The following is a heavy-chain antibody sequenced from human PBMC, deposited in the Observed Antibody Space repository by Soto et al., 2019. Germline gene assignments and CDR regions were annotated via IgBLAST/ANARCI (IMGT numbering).Heavy chain of an antibody. CDR2: TYYRSRWYN. J-gene: IGHJ6*03. V-gene: IGHV6-1*01. CDR3: AGTTSHQWYYMDV. CDR1: GDSVSSNSAA. Sequence: PSQTLSLTCVISGDSVSSNSAAWNWIRLSPSRGLEWLARTYYRSRWYNDYAVSVGSRITVNPDTSKNQFSLQLTSVTPEDTAVYYCAGTTSHQWYYMDVWGKGTTVTVSS. D-gene: IGHD1-7*01.